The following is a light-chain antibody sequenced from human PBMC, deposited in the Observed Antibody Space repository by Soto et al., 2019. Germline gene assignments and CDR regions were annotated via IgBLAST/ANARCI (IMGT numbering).Light chain of an antibody. Sequence: EIVLTQSPATLSSFPGDRVTLSCRASQAVNTRLSWYQHKPGQAPRLLIYLASNRAAGVPPRFSGSGSGTDFTLTISNVEPEDFALYYCHQRQSWPRTFGQGTKVDIK. V-gene: IGKV3-11*01. CDR2: LAS. CDR3: HQRQSWPRT. CDR1: QAVNTR. J-gene: IGKJ1*01.